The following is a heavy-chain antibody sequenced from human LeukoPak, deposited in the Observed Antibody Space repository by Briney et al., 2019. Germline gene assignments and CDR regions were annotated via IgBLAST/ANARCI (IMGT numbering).Heavy chain of an antibody. J-gene: IGHJ4*02. CDR3: ARHLFAAAGPTAIDY. CDR2: IYHSGST. Sequence: PSETLSLTCAVSGGSISSSNWWCWVRRPPGKGLEWSGEIYHSGSTYYNASLKSRVTISVDTSKNQFSLKLSSVTAADTAVYYCARHLFAAAGPTAIDYWGQGTLVTVSS. V-gene: IGHV4-4*02. CDR1: GGSISSSNW. D-gene: IGHD6-13*01.